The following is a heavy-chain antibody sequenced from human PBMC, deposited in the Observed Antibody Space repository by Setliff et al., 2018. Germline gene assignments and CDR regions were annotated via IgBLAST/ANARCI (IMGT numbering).Heavy chain of an antibody. V-gene: IGHV3-23*01. Sequence: GGSLRLSCVASGSRFSSYAKNWVRQAPGKGLEWVSGVSGSGVNTFYADSVKGRFTISRDDSKNTLYLQMNSLRTEDTALYYCAKDLGVNFGELIAWGQGTLVTVSS. CDR2: VSGSGVNT. CDR1: GSRFSSYA. J-gene: IGHJ5*02. CDR3: AKDLGVNFGELIA. D-gene: IGHD3-10*01.